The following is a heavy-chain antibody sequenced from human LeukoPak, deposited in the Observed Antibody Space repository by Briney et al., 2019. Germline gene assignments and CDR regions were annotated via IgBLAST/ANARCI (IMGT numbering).Heavy chain of an antibody. CDR1: GGTFSSYA. CDR2: IIPIFGTA. J-gene: IGHJ6*02. V-gene: IGHV1-69*13. D-gene: IGHD3-22*01. CDR3: ARSLLRGVPEHYYYYGTDV. Sequence: SVKVSCKASGGTFSSYAISWVRQAPGQGLEWMGGIIPIFGTANYAQKFQGRVTITADESTSTAYMELSSLRSEDTAVYYCARSLLRGVPEHYYYYGTDVWGQGTTVTVSS.